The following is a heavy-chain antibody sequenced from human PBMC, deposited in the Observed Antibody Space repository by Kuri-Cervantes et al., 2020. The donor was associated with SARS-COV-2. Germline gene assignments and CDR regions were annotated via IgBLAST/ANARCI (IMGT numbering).Heavy chain of an antibody. CDR3: ARGRLRNNWFDP. Sequence: GSLRLSCTVSGGSISSHYWSWIRQPPGKGLEWIGYIYYSGSTNYNPSLKSRVTISVDTPKNQFSLKLSSVTAADTAVYYCARGRLRNNWFDPWAREPWSPSPQ. J-gene: IGHJ5*02. D-gene: IGHD4/OR15-4a*01. CDR2: IYYSGST. V-gene: IGHV4-59*11. CDR1: GGSISSHY.